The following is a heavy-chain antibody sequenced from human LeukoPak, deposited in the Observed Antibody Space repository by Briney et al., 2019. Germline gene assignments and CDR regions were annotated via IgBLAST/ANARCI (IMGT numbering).Heavy chain of an antibody. J-gene: IGHJ4*02. Sequence: GGSLRLSCTTSGFTFGDYAMSWGRQAPGKGLEWVGFIRSKAYGGTTEYAASVKGRFTISRDDSRRIVYLQMNSLKTEDTAVYYCTREGRGSDAFDYWGQGTLVTVSS. CDR1: GFTFGDYA. CDR2: IRSKAYGGTT. V-gene: IGHV3-49*04. D-gene: IGHD3-16*01. CDR3: TREGRGSDAFDY.